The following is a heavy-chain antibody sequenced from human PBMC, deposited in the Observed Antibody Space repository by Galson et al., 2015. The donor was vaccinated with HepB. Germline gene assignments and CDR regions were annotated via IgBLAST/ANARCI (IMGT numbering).Heavy chain of an antibody. V-gene: IGHV4-34*01. D-gene: IGHD6-19*01. Sequence: SETLSLTCAVYGGSFSGYYWSWIRQPPGKGLEWIGEINHSGSTNYNPSLKSRVTISVDTSKNQFSLKLSSVTAADTAVYYCARGLYSSGHPSDYWGQGTLVTVSS. CDR1: GGSFSGYY. CDR3: ARGLYSSGHPSDY. CDR2: INHSGST. J-gene: IGHJ4*02.